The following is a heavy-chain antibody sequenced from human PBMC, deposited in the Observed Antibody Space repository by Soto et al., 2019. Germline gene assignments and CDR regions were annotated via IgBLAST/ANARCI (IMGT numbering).Heavy chain of an antibody. V-gene: IGHV4-34*01. CDR2: INHSGST. CDR1: GGSFSGYY. Sequence: SETLSLTCAVYGGSFSGYYWSWIRQPPGKGMEWIGEINHSGSTNYNPSLKSRVTISVDTSKNQFSLKLSSVTAADTAVYYCARESGRYCSGGSCYSVMVNNYYYYYMDVWGKGTTITVSS. J-gene: IGHJ6*03. CDR3: ARESGRYCSGGSCYSVMVNNYYYYYMDV. D-gene: IGHD2-15*01.